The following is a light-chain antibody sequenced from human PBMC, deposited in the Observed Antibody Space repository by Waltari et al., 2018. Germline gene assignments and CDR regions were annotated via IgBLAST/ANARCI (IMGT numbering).Light chain of an antibody. CDR3: QKYGTLPAT. Sequence: SGSARQSVSRILDLDQRRTCPAPRLLIYESSIRATGIPDRFSSSGSGIHCSLTIRRLEPEDFAVYYCQKYGTLPATFGHGTKVVI. CDR1: QSVSRI. V-gene: IGKV3-20*01. J-gene: IGKJ1*01. CDR2: ESS.